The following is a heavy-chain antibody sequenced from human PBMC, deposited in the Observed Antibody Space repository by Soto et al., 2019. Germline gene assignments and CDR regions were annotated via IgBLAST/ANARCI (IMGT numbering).Heavy chain of an antibody. CDR2: IYHSGST. J-gene: IGHJ4*02. CDR3: ARRPAVGR. V-gene: IGHV4-30-2*01. Sequence: QLQLQESGSGLVKPSQTLSLTCAVSGGSISSGGYSWSWIRQPPGKGLEWIGYIYHSGSTYYNPSLTRRVTVSVDRSKTPFSLQLSSVPAADTAVYYCARRPAVGRWGQGTLVTVSS. CDR1: GGSISSGGYS.